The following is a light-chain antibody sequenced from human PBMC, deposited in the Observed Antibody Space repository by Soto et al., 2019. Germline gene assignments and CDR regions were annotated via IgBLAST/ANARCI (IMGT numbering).Light chain of an antibody. CDR2: GAS. J-gene: IGKJ1*01. CDR3: QQYYSSWT. CDR1: QSISSTF. Sequence: EIVLTQSPGTLSLSPGEEATLSCRASQSISSTFLAWYQQKPGQAPRVLIYGASRRATGIPDRFSGSGSGTDFTLTISRLEPEDFALYYCQQYYSSWTFGQGTKVEIK. V-gene: IGKV3-20*01.